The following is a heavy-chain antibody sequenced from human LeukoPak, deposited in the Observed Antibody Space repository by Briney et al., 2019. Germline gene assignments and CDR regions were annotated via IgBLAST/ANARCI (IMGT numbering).Heavy chain of an antibody. CDR2: ISYDGSNK. CDR3: AELSDFDY. V-gene: IGHV3-30*18. Sequence: GGSLRLSCAASGFTFSSYGMHWVRQAPGKGLEWVAVISYDGSNKYYADSVKGRFTISRDNSKNTLYLQMNSLRAEDTAVYYGAELSDFDYWGQGTLVTVSS. J-gene: IGHJ4*02. CDR1: GFTFSSYG. D-gene: IGHD2/OR15-2a*01.